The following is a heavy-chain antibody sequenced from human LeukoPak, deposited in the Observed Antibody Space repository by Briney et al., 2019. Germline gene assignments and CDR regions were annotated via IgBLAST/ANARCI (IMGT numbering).Heavy chain of an antibody. Sequence: SETLSLTCAVYGGSFSGYYWSWIRQPPGKGLEWIGEINYSGSPNHHPSLKSRVTISVGPSTNRCYLKLSSVNAEDTAVYYCEIAYSSGWYPPHAAFDIWGQGTMVTVSS. CDR3: EIAYSSGWYPPHAAFDI. V-gene: IGHV4-34*01. CDR2: INYSGSP. J-gene: IGHJ3*02. CDR1: GGSFSGYY. D-gene: IGHD6-19*01.